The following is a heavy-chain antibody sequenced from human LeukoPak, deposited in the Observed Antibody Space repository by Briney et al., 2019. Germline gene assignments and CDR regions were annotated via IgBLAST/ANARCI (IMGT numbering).Heavy chain of an antibody. D-gene: IGHD2-2*03. CDR1: GGTFSSYA. Sequence: SVKVSCKASGGTFSSYAISWVRQAPGQGLEWMGGIIPIFGTANYAQKFQGRVTITADESTSTAYMELSSLRSEDTAVYYCARVGYCSSTSCYPFDYWGQGTLVTVSS. CDR3: ARVGYCSSTSCYPFDY. V-gene: IGHV1-69*01. J-gene: IGHJ4*02. CDR2: IIPIFGTA.